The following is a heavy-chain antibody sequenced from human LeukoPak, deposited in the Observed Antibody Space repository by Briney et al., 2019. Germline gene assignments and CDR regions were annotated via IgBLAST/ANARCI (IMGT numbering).Heavy chain of an antibody. Sequence: GGSLRLSCTTSGFTFGDYALSWVRQAPGKGLEWVSFIRSKTYGGTTEYAASVQGRFTISRDDSKSIAYLQMNSLKTEDTAVYYCTRGGGTSWVFWGQGTLVIVSS. D-gene: IGHD2-2*01. CDR2: IRSKTYGGTT. J-gene: IGHJ4*02. V-gene: IGHV3-49*04. CDR3: TRGGGTSWVF. CDR1: GFTFGDYA.